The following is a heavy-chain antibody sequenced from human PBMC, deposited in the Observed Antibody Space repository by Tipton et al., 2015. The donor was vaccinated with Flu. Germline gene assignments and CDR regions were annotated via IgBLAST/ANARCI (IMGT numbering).Heavy chain of an antibody. J-gene: IGHJ5*02. D-gene: IGHD4-11*01. CDR3: ARRDYSNYVSEPKNWFDP. CDR2: IHYSGSP. V-gene: IGHV4-38-2*01. Sequence: LRLSCAASGFTFSRYAMSWVRLAPGKGLEWIGNIHYSGSPHYNPSLKSRVTISVDTSKNQFSLRLNSVTAADTAVYYCARRDYSNYVSEPKNWFDPWGQGTLVTVSS. CDR1: GFTFSRYA.